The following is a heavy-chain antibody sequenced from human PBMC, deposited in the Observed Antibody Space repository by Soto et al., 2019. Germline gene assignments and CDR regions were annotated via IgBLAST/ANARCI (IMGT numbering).Heavy chain of an antibody. J-gene: IGHJ4*02. V-gene: IGHV4-31*03. CDR2: IYYSGST. CDR1: GGSIRSGGYY. D-gene: IGHD3-10*01. CDR3: AGGGGDYYGSGTYPSPLFDY. Sequence: QVQLQESGPGLVKPSQTLSLTCTVSGGSIRSGGYYWSWIRQHPGKGLEWIGYIYYSGSTYYNPSLKSRVTISLNTSKNQFSLKRSSVAAADTAVYYGAGGGGDYYGSGTYPSPLFDYWGQGTLVTVSS.